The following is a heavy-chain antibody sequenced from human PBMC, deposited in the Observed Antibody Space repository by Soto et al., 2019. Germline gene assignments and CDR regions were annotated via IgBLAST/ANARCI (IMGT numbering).Heavy chain of an antibody. CDR2: ISHDASIK. V-gene: IGHV3-30*18. J-gene: IGHJ6*02. CDR3: AKSRIVATINFVYYGMDV. CDR1: GFSFSIYG. D-gene: IGHD5-12*01. Sequence: GGSLRLSCAASGFSFSIYGMHWVRQAPGKGLEWVALISHDASIKYYGESVKGRFTISRDSSKNTLSLQMNSLRVEDTAVYYCAKSRIVATINFVYYGMDVWGQGTTVTVSS.